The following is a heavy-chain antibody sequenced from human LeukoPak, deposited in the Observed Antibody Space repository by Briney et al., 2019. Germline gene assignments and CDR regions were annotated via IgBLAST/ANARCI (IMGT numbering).Heavy chain of an antibody. V-gene: IGHV1-69*04. CDR1: GGTFRSYA. CDR3: ASGTTVVTALDY. D-gene: IGHD4-23*01. J-gene: IGHJ4*02. CDR2: IIPIFGIA. Sequence: SVKVSCKASGGTFRSYAISWVRQAPGQGLEWMGRIIPIFGIANYAQKFQGRVTITADKSTSTAYMELSSLRSEDTAVYYCASGTTVVTALDYWGQGTLVTVSS.